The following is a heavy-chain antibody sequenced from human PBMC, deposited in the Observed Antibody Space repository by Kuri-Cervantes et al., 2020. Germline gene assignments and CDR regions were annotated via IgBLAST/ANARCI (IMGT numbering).Heavy chain of an antibody. V-gene: IGHV1-69*05. D-gene: IGHD7-27*01. Sequence: SVKVSCKASGYTFTSYGISWVRQAPGQGLEWMGGIIPIFGTANYAQKFQGRVTMTRDTSTSTVYMELSSLRSEDTAVYYCARDKSTGVFDYWGQGTLVTVSS. J-gene: IGHJ4*02. CDR1: GYTFTSYG. CDR2: IIPIFGTA. CDR3: ARDKSTGVFDY.